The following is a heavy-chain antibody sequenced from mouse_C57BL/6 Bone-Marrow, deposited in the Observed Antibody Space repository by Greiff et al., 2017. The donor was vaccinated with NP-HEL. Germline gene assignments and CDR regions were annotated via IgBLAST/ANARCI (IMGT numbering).Heavy chain of an antibody. Sequence: VMLVESGAELARPGASVKLSCKASGYTFTSYGISWVKQRTGQGLEWIGEIYPRSGNTYYNEQFKGKATLTADKSSSTAYMELRSLTSEDSAVYFCAREYPDGYFDYWGQGTTLTVSS. J-gene: IGHJ2*01. V-gene: IGHV1-81*01. CDR1: GYTFTSYG. D-gene: IGHD2-3*01. CDR3: AREYPDGYFDY. CDR2: IYPRSGNT.